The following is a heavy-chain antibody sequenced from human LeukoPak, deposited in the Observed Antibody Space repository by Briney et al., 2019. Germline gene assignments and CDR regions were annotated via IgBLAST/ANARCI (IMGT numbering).Heavy chain of an antibody. CDR1: GGSISSYY. V-gene: IGHV4-59*01. Sequence: SEILSLTCTVSGGSISSYYWSWIRQPPGKGLEWIRYIYYSGSTNYNPSLKSRVTISVDTSKNQFSLKLSSVTAADTAVYYCARAGYDSSGFDAFDIWGQGTMVTVSS. J-gene: IGHJ3*02. D-gene: IGHD3-22*01. CDR3: ARAGYDSSGFDAFDI. CDR2: IYYSGST.